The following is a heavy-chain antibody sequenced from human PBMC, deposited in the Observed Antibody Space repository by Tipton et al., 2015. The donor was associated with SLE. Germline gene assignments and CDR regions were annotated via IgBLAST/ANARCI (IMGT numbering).Heavy chain of an antibody. CDR3: ASNSGNDPFFDY. D-gene: IGHD1-26*01. J-gene: IGHJ4*02. Sequence: TLSLTCAVYGGSFSGFYWSWIRQPPGKGLEWIGEINHSGRINYNPSLKSRVTISQDTSKNQFSLKLRSVTAADTAVYYCASNSGNDPFFDYWGQGTLVTVSS. CDR2: INHSGRI. V-gene: IGHV4-34*01. CDR1: GGSFSGFY.